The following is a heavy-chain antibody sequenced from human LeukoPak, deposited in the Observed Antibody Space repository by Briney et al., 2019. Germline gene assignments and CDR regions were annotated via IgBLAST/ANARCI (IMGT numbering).Heavy chain of an antibody. D-gene: IGHD6-19*01. CDR1: GFTFNNYA. J-gene: IGHJ4*02. CDR2: ISGSGGTT. V-gene: IGHV3-23*01. CDR3: AKDVEQWLVPLDY. Sequence: GGSLRLSCAASGFTFNNYAMNWVRQAPGKGLEWVSLISGSGGTTYYADSVKGRFTTSRDKSNNTLFLQMNSLRADDTALYYCAKDVEQWLVPLDYWGQGTLVTVSS.